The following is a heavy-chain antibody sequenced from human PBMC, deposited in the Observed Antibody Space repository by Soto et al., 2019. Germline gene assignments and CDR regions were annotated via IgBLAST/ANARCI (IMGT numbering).Heavy chain of an antibody. CDR3: AKQTPGIAVAGTPPDY. J-gene: IGHJ4*02. D-gene: IGHD6-19*01. V-gene: IGHV3-23*01. CDR1: GFTFSSYA. CDR2: ISGSGGST. Sequence: GGSLRLSCAASGFTFSSYAMSWVRQAPGKGLEWVSAISGSGGSTYYADSVKGRFTISRDNSKNTLYLQMNSLRAEDTAVYYCAKQTPGIAVAGTPPDYWGQGTLVTVSS.